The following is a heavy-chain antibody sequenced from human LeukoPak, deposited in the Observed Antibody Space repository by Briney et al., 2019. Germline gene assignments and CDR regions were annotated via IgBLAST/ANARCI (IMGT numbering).Heavy chain of an antibody. V-gene: IGHV4-4*07. Sequence: SETLSLTCTVSGGSISSYYWSWIRQPAGKGLEWIGRIYTSGSTNYNPSLKSRVTMSVDTSKNQFSLKLSSVTAADTAVYYCAREMRLKGGAVWFDPWGQGTLVTVSS. CDR1: GGSISSYY. D-gene: IGHD6-25*01. CDR3: AREMRLKGGAVWFDP. CDR2: IYTSGST. J-gene: IGHJ5*02.